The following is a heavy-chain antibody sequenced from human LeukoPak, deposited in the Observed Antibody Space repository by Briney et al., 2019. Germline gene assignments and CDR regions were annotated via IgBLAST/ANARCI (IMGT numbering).Heavy chain of an antibody. V-gene: IGHV4-4*02. J-gene: IGHJ4*02. Sequence: SETLSLTCAVSGGSINSPNCWTWVRQPPGKGLEWVGEIFPSGSANYNPSLKSRVTFSVDKSKNQFSLKLSSVTAADSAVYYCARGMYYDASGALDYWGRGTLVTVSS. CDR1: GGSINSPNC. CDR2: IFPSGSA. CDR3: ARGMYYDASGALDY. D-gene: IGHD3-22*01.